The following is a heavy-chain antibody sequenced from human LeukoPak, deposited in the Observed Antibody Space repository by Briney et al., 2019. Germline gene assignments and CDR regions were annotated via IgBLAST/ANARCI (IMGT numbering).Heavy chain of an antibody. CDR2: IYTSGST. J-gene: IGHJ5*02. CDR3: ARDRDGDYQSDGFDP. D-gene: IGHD4-17*01. CDR1: GGSISSGSYY. V-gene: IGHV4-61*02. Sequence: SETLSLTCTVSGGSISSGSYYWSWIRQPAGEGLEWIGRIYTSGSTNYNPSLKSRVTISVDTSKNQFSLKLSSVTAADTAVYYCARDRDGDYQSDGFDPWGQGTLVTVSS.